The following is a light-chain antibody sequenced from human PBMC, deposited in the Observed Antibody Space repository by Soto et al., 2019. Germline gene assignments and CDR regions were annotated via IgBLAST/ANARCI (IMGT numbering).Light chain of an antibody. Sequence: DIVMTQSPDSLAVSLGERATINCWSSQSVLWSFDNKNYLAWYQQKPGQPPKLLIDWASTRESGVPDRFSGSGSGTDFTLTISSLQAEDAAVYYCHQYYNTPLTFGGGTKVEIK. CDR1: QSVLWSFDNKNY. CDR3: HQYYNTPLT. CDR2: WAS. J-gene: IGKJ4*01. V-gene: IGKV4-1*01.